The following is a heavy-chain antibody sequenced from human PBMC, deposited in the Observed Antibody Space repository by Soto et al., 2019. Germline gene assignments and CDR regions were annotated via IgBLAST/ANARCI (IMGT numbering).Heavy chain of an antibody. J-gene: IGHJ6*03. CDR3: ARGESKVEYSSSLAYYYYYMAV. CDR2: TYYRSKWYN. CDR1: GDSVSSNSAA. D-gene: IGHD6-6*01. Sequence: PSQTLSLTCAISGDSVSSNSAAWNWIRQSPSRGLEWLGRTYYRSKWYNDYAVSVKSRITINPDTSKNQFSLQLNSVTPEDTAVYYCARGESKVEYSSSLAYYYYYMAVWGKGTTVTVSS. V-gene: IGHV6-1*01.